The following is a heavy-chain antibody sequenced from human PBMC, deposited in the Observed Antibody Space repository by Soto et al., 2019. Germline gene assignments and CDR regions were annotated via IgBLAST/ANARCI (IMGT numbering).Heavy chain of an antibody. CDR3: ARDEYGDHGGP. D-gene: IGHD4-17*01. CDR1: GYTFTSYG. J-gene: IGHJ5*02. V-gene: IGHV1-18*04. CDR2: ISGYNGNT. Sequence: QVQLVQSGGEVKKPGASVKVSCKASGYTFTSYGISWVRQAPGQGLEWMGWISGYNGNTNYAQKFQGRVSMTADTSTSTAYMEVRSLRSDDTAVYYCARDEYGDHGGPWGQGTLVTVSS.